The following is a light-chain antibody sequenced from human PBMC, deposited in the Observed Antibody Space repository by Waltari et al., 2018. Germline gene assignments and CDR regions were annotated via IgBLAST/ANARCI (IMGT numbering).Light chain of an antibody. J-gene: IGLJ3*02. CDR2: DTS. CDR3: LLYYGGARV. Sequence: QAVVTQDPSLTVSPGGTVTLTCGSSTGAVTSGHYPYWFQQKPGQAPRTLIYDTSNKHSWTPARLSGSLLGGKAALTLSGAQPEDEAEYSCLLYYGGARVFGGGTRLTVL. V-gene: IGLV7-46*01. CDR1: TGAVTSGHY.